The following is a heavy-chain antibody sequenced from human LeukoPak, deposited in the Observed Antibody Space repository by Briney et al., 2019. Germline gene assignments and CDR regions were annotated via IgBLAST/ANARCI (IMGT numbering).Heavy chain of an antibody. D-gene: IGHD3-16*02. CDR1: GYTFIGYF. Sequence: ASVKVSCKSSGYTFIGYFIHWMRQAPGQGLEWMGWINCNTGATNYAQQFQGRVTMTRDTSISTAYMEVRRLRSDDTAVYYCARGRRVGPNTFGGVIVIPGRYYYYMDVWGKGTTVTVSS. J-gene: IGHJ6*03. CDR2: INCNTGAT. CDR3: ARGRRVGPNTFGGVIVIPGRYYYYMDV. V-gene: IGHV1-2*02.